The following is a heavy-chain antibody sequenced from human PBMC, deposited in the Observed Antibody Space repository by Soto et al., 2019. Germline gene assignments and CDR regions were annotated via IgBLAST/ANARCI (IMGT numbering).Heavy chain of an antibody. D-gene: IGHD2-8*01. V-gene: IGHV3-23*01. J-gene: IGHJ4*02. CDR1: GFTFSSYA. Sequence: EVQLLESGGGLVQPGGSLRLSCAASGFTFSSYAMSWVRQARGKGLEWVSGISGSGGSTYYADSAKGRFTISRDNSKNTLYMQMNSLGAEDTAVYYCANRDCTNGVCPLDYWGQGTLVTVSS. CDR3: ANRDCTNGVCPLDY. CDR2: ISGSGGST.